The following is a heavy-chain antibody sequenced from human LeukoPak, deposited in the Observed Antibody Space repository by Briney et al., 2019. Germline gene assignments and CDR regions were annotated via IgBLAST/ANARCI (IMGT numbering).Heavy chain of an antibody. Sequence: GGSLRLSCAASGFTFSSYSMNWVRQAPGKGLEWVSSISSSSSYIYYADSVKGRFTISRDNAKNSLYLQMNSLRAEDTAVYYCAKDWLSGSSSWAQHWGQGTLVTVSS. V-gene: IGHV3-21*04. CDR1: GFTFSSYS. CDR3: AKDWLSGSSSWAQH. J-gene: IGHJ1*01. CDR2: ISSSSSYI. D-gene: IGHD6-13*01.